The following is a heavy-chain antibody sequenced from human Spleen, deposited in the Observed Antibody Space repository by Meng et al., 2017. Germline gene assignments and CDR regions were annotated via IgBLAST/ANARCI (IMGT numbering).Heavy chain of an antibody. V-gene: IGHV3-15*01. CDR1: GFRVTDAW. CDR3: ATGAAAADH. D-gene: IGHD6-13*01. Sequence: EGQVVEAGGGLVKPGGSLCLSCVASGFRVTDAWMSWVRQAPGKGLEWVGRINSNSDGGTTDYAAPVKGRFTISRDDSKNTLYLQMNSLITEDTAVYFCATGAAAADHWGQGTLVTVSS. CDR2: INSNSDGGTT. J-gene: IGHJ4*02.